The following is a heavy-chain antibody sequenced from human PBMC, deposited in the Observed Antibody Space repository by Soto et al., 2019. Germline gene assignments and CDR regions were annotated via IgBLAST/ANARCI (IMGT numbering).Heavy chain of an antibody. CDR1: GFTFNNYA. V-gene: IGHV3-23*01. J-gene: IGHJ6*02. Sequence: VGSLRLSCAASGFTFNNYAMSWVRQAPGKGLEWVSAVSGSGSSTYYADSVKGQFTISRDNSKNTLYLQMNSLRAEDTAVYYCAKMDKRGYYYYGMDVWGQGTTVTVSS. CDR2: VSGSGSST. D-gene: IGHD2-2*03. CDR3: AKMDKRGYYYYGMDV.